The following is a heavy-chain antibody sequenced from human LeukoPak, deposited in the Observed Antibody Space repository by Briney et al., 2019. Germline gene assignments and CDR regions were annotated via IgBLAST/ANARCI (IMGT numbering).Heavy chain of an antibody. J-gene: IGHJ4*02. CDR3: ARHHFSSGTTSDY. CDR2: IYYSGST. D-gene: IGHD3-10*01. V-gene: IGHV4-39*01. Sequence: SGTLSLTCTVSGGSISSSSYYWGWIRQPPGKGLEWIGSIYYSGSTYYNPSLKSRVTMSVDTSKNQFSLKLSSVTAADTAVYYCARHHFSSGTTSDYWGQGTLVTVSS. CDR1: GGSISSSSYY.